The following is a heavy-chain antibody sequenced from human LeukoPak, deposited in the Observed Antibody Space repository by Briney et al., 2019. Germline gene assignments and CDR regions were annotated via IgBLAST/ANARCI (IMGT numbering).Heavy chain of an antibody. J-gene: IGHJ4*02. CDR1: GGSISSYY. CDR3: AGDRYSSIWSYY. V-gene: IGHV4-59*03. CDR2: IYNDGST. D-gene: IGHD6-13*01. Sequence: PSETLSLTCTVSGGSISSYYWSWIRRPPGKGLEWIGYIYNDGSTNYSPSLRSRVAISVDTTKNQVSLKLTSLTAADTAVYYCAGDRYSSIWSYYWGQGTLVTVSS.